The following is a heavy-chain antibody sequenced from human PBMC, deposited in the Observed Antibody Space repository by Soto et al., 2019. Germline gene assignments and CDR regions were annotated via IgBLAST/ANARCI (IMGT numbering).Heavy chain of an antibody. V-gene: IGHV4-59*08. D-gene: IGHD3-16*01. CDR3: ARHGYSTALYGSWDY. CDR1: GGSISNNY. Sequence: QVQLQESGPGLVKPSETLSLTCTVSGGSISNNYWRWIRQPPGKGLEWIGYIYDTGSTKYNPSLQSRVTMLIDTSKNQFSLKLTSVTAADTAVYYCARHGYSTALYGSWDYWGQGTLVSVSS. J-gene: IGHJ4*02. CDR2: IYDTGST.